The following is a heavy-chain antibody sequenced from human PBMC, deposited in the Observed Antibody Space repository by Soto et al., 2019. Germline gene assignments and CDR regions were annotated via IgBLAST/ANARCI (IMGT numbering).Heavy chain of an antibody. Sequence: QVQLVQSGAEVKKPGSSVKVSCKASGGTFSSYAISWVRQAPGQGLEWMGGIIPIFGTANYAQKFQGRVTITADESTSTAYRELSSLRSEDTAVYYCARERGYSSSSYYYYGMDVWGQGTTVTVSS. D-gene: IGHD6-6*01. CDR3: ARERGYSSSSYYYYGMDV. J-gene: IGHJ6*02. CDR1: GGTFSSYA. V-gene: IGHV1-69*01. CDR2: IIPIFGTA.